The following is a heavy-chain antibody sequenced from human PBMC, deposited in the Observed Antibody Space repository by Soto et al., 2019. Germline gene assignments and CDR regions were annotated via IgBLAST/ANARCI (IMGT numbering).Heavy chain of an antibody. CDR2: IIPIFGTA. CDR3: ASGIAAVAGTPDPGGYGMDV. J-gene: IGHJ6*02. V-gene: IGHV1-69*01. CDR1: GGTFSSYA. Sequence: QVQLVQSGAEVKKPGSSVKVSCKASGGTFSSYAISWVRQAPGQGLEWMGGIIPIFGTANYAQKFQGRVTITADESTSTAYMELSSLRSEDTAVYYCASGIAAVAGTPDPGGYGMDVWGQGTTVTVSS. D-gene: IGHD6-19*01.